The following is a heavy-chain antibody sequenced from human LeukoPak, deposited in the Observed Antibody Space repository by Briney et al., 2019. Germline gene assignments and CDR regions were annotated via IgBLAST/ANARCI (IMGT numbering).Heavy chain of an antibody. V-gene: IGHV4-31*02. D-gene: IGHD4-23*01. Sequence: SETLSLTCNVYAGSITTDGYYWSWIRQPPGKGLEWIGYIYYSGSTYYNPSLKSRVTISVDTSKNQFSLKLSSVTAEDTAVYYCAKDAYPLYDYGGSRFDPWGQGTLVTVSS. CDR3: AKDAYPLYDYGGSRFDP. CDR1: AGSITTDGYY. J-gene: IGHJ5*02. CDR2: IYYSGST.